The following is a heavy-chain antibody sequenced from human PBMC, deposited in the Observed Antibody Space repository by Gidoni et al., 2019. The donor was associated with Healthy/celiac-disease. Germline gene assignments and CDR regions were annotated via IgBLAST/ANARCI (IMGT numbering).Heavy chain of an antibody. CDR3: ARDLRIAARPYYYYGMDV. CDR1: GFTFSSYS. D-gene: IGHD6-6*01. J-gene: IGHJ6*02. V-gene: IGHV3-21*01. Sequence: EVQLVESGGGLVKPGGSLRLSCAASGFTFSSYSMNWVRQAPGKGLEWVSSISSSSSYIYYADSVKGRFTISRDNAKNSLYLQMNSLRAEDTAVYYCARDLRIAARPYYYYGMDVWGQGTTVTV. CDR2: ISSSSSYI.